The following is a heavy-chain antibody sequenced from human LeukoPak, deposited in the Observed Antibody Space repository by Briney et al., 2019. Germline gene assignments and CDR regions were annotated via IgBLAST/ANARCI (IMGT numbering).Heavy chain of an antibody. CDR1: GFTVSSNY. J-gene: IGHJ4*02. V-gene: IGHV3-53*01. D-gene: IGHD6-19*01. CDR2: IYSGGST. CDR3: ADKLSSAWFFDY. Sequence: GGSLRLSCAASGFTVSSNYMSWVRQAPGKGLEWVSVIYSGGSTYYADSVKGRFTISRDNSKNTVYLQMNSLRAEDTAVYYCADKLSSAWFFDYWGQGTLVTVSS.